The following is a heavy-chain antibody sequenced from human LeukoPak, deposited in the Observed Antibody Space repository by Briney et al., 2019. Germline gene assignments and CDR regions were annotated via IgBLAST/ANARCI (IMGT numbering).Heavy chain of an antibody. D-gene: IGHD3-3*01. Sequence: GGSLRLSCAASGFTFSDYYMSWIRQAPGKGLEWVSYISGSGSTIYYADSVKGRFTISRDNAKNSLYLQMNSLRAEDTAVYYCAREHDFWSGPFPRAFDIWGQGTMVTVSS. J-gene: IGHJ3*02. CDR1: GFTFSDYY. CDR3: AREHDFWSGPFPRAFDI. V-gene: IGHV3-11*04. CDR2: ISGSGSTI.